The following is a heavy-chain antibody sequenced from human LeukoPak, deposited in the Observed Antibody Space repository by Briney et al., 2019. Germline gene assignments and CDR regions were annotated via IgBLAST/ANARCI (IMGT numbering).Heavy chain of an antibody. CDR2: ITSSGGST. Sequence: GGSLRLSCAASGFTFSSIAMSWVRQAPGKGLEWVSSITSSGGSTYYPDSVKGRFTISRDNSRNTLFLQMNRLRAEDTAVYCRAKSRIYDFWSLDPWGQGTLVTVSS. J-gene: IGHJ5*02. D-gene: IGHD3-3*01. V-gene: IGHV3-23*01. CDR3: AKSRIYDFWSLDP. CDR1: GFTFSSIA.